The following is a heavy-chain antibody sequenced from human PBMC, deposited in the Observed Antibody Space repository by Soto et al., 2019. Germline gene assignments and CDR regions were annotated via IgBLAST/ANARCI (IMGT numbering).Heavy chain of an antibody. D-gene: IGHD6-19*01. V-gene: IGHV5-10-1*01. CDR2: IDPSDSYT. Sequence: PGESLKISCKGSGYSFTSYWISWVRQMPGKGLEWMGRIDPSDSYTNYSPSFQGHVTISADKSISTAYLQWSSLKASDTAMYYCARHPVAGVYYYYGMDVWGQGTTVTVSS. CDR1: GYSFTSYW. CDR3: ARHPVAGVYYYYGMDV. J-gene: IGHJ6*02.